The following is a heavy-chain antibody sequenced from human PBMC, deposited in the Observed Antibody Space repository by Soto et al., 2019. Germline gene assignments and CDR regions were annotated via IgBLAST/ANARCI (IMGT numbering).Heavy chain of an antibody. J-gene: IGHJ4*02. CDR3: ARVRYCSGGSCYRYFDY. CDR2: IYYSGST. CDR1: GGSISSYY. D-gene: IGHD2-15*01. Sequence: SETLSLTCTVSGGSISSYYWSWIRQPPGKGLEWIGYIYYSGSTNYNPSLKSRVTISVDTSKNQFSLKLSSVTAADTAVYYCARVRYCSGGSCYRYFDYWGQGTLVTSPQ. V-gene: IGHV4-59*01.